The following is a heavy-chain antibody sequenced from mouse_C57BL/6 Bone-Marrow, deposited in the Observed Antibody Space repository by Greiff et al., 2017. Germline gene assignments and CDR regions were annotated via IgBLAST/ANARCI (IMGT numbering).Heavy chain of an antibody. D-gene: IGHD1-1*01. V-gene: IGHV2-9-1*01. CDR3: AITVVGAMDY. J-gene: IGHJ4*01. CDR1: GFSLTSYA. Sequence: VKLVESGPGLVAPSQSLSITCTVSGFSLTSYAISWVRQPPGKGLEWLGVLWTGGGTNYNSALKSRLSISKDNSKSQVFLKMNSLQTDDTARYYCAITVVGAMDYWGQGTSVTVSS. CDR2: LWTGGGT.